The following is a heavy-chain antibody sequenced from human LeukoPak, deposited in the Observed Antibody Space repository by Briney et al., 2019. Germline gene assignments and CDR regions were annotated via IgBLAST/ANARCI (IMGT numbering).Heavy chain of an antibody. CDR3: AREIVSAVAGNFDY. CDR1: GFTFSSYE. CDR2: ISSSGSTR. D-gene: IGHD6-19*01. V-gene: IGHV3-48*03. Sequence: PWGSLRLSCAASGFTFSSYEMNWVRQAPGKGLEWVSYISSSGSTRTYADSVKGRFTISRDNARNSLYLEMNTLRAEDTAVYYCAREIVSAVAGNFDYWGQGTLVTVSS. J-gene: IGHJ4*02.